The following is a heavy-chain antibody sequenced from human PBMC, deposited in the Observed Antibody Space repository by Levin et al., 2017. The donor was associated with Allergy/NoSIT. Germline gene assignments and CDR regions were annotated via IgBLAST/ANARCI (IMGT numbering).Heavy chain of an antibody. CDR2: IWYDGSNK. V-gene: IGHV3-33*01. CDR3: ARSYCNGGGCYRKQDY. Sequence: SGGSLRLSCAASGFTFGSYGMHWVRQAPGKGLEWVAVIWYDGSNKYYTDSVKGRFTISRDNSKNTLYLQMNSLRAEDTAVYYCARSYCNGGGCYRKQDYWGQGTLVTVSS. J-gene: IGHJ4*02. D-gene: IGHD2-15*01. CDR1: GFTFGSYG.